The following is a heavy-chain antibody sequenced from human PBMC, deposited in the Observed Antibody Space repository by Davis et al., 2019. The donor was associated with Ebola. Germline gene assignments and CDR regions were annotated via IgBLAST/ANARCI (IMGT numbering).Heavy chain of an antibody. V-gene: IGHV4-39*01. CDR3: VGGIVVLPDY. CDR2: MYYGGNT. CDR1: GGSISSGGYS. J-gene: IGHJ4*02. Sequence: PSETLSLTCAVSGGSISSGGYSWSWIRQPPGKGLEWIGSMYYGGNTYYNPSLKSRVTISVDTSKNQFSLNLSSVTAADTAVYYCVGGIVVLPDYWGQGTLVTVSS. D-gene: IGHD2-21*01.